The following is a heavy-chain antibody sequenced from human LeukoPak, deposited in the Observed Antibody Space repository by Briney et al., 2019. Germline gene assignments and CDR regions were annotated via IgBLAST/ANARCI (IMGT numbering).Heavy chain of an antibody. V-gene: IGHV1-46*01. CDR2: INPSGGST. Sequence: GASVKVSCKASGYTFTSYYMHWVRQASGQGLEWMGIINPSGGSTSYAQKFQGRVTMTRDTSTSTVYMELSSLRSEDTAVYYCARDRPLPNPYYYYYMDVWGKGTTVTVSS. CDR1: GYTFTSYY. CDR3: ARDRPLPNPYYYYYMDV. D-gene: IGHD6-6*01. J-gene: IGHJ6*03.